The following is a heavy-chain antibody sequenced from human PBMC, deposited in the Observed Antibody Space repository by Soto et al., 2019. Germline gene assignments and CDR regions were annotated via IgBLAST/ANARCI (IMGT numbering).Heavy chain of an antibody. V-gene: IGHV4-59*01. CDR1: GGSINNYH. CDR3: ARHTPLTDEDYDEYYHYCMDV. Sequence: SETLSLTCTVSGGSINNYHWSWIRQPPGRGLEWIGYVFSSGSANYNPSLKSRVTISVDTSKNQFSLNLASVTAADTAVYFCARHTPLTDEDYDEYYHYCMDVFGQVPTVTVS. CDR2: VFSSGSA. J-gene: IGHJ6*02. D-gene: IGHD4-17*01.